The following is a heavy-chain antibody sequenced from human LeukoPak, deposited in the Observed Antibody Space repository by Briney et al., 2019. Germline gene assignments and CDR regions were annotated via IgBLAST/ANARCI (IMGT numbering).Heavy chain of an antibody. V-gene: IGHV3-23*01. Sequence: PGGTLTLSCSASGFTFTTYGMNWVRQVPGKVLEWVSSISGSGGNTYYADSVKSRFTISRDNSKNTLYLQMNSLRADDTAVYYCAKPARTDYADYWGQGTLVTVSS. CDR1: GFTFTTYG. CDR2: ISGSGGNT. J-gene: IGHJ4*02. D-gene: IGHD1-14*01. CDR3: AKPARTDYADY.